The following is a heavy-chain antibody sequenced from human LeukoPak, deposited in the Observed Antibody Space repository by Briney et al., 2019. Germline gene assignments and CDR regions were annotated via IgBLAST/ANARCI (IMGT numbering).Heavy chain of an antibody. CDR3: ARASWELLAPDY. J-gene: IGHJ4*02. Sequence: PGGSLRLSCAASGFTFSSYAMHWVRQAPGKGLEWVAVISYDGSNKYYADSVKGRFTISRDNSKNTLYLQMNSLRAEDTVVYYCARASWELLAPDYWGQGTLVTVSS. CDR1: GFTFSSYA. D-gene: IGHD1-26*01. V-gene: IGHV3-30-3*01. CDR2: ISYDGSNK.